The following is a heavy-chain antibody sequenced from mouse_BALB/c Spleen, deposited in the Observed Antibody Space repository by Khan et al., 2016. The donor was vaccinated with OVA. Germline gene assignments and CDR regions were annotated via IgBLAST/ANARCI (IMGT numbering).Heavy chain of an antibody. Sequence: LQQPGSELVRPGASVKLSCKASGYTFTSYWMHWVKQRHGQGLEWIGNIYPGSGSTNYDEMFKSKGTLIVDTSSSTAYMHLSSLTSEDSAVYYCTRGDYYGKSLFAYWGQGTLVTVSA. CDR1: GYTFTSYW. CDR2: IYPGSGST. V-gene: IGHV1S22*01. D-gene: IGHD2-1*01. CDR3: TRGDYYGKSLFAY. J-gene: IGHJ3*01.